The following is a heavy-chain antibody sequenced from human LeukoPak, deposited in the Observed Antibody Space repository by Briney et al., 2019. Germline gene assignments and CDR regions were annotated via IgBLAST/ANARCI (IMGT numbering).Heavy chain of an antibody. CDR3: ARDPGSGYEEHFDY. J-gene: IGHJ4*02. Sequence: GGSLRLSCAASGFIFSDYYMSWIRQAPGKGLEWVSYISSSGSTIYYADSVKGRFTISRDNAKDSLYLQMNSLRAEDTAVYYCARDPGSGYEEHFDYWGQGTLVTVSS. CDR2: ISSSGSTI. CDR1: GFIFSDYY. V-gene: IGHV3-11*01. D-gene: IGHD5-12*01.